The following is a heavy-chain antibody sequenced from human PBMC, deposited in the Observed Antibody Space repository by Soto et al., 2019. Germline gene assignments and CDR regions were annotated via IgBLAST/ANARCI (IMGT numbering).Heavy chain of an antibody. V-gene: IGHV3-66*01. CDR3: ARDTIVVAATKTPY. Sequence: GGSLRLSCAASGFSVSSNYMSWVRQAPGKGLEWVAVIYSGGNTYYADSVKGRFTISRDNSKNTLYLQLNSLRTEDTGTYYCARDTIVVAATKTPYWGQGTLVTVSS. D-gene: IGHD6-19*01. CDR1: GFSVSSNY. CDR2: IYSGGNT. J-gene: IGHJ4*02.